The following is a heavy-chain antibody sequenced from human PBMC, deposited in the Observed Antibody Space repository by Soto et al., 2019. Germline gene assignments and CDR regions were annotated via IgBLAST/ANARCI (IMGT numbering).Heavy chain of an antibody. CDR1: GYTFTGYY. D-gene: IGHD3-22*01. CDR2: INPNSGGT. CDR3: GYYYDSSGSNWFDP. J-gene: IGHJ5*02. Sequence: SVKVSCKASGYTFTGYYMHWVRQAPGQGLEWMGWINPNSGGTNYAQKFQGWVTMTRDTSISTAYMDPVDTATYYCAHSLIGYYYDSSGSNWFDPWGRGTLVTVSS. V-gene: IGHV1-2*04.